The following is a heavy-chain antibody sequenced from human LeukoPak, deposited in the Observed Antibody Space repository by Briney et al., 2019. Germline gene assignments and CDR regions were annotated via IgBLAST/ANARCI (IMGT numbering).Heavy chain of an antibody. J-gene: IGHJ3*02. CDR1: GASISSYY. D-gene: IGHD7-27*01. CDR2: LYPSGST. V-gene: IGHV4-4*07. Sequence: PSETLSLTCAVSGASISSYYWSWIRQPAGKGLEWIGRLYPSGSTNYNPSLKSRVTMSVDTSKNHFSLKLSSVTAADTAVYYCARDLDSWGAFDIWGQGTMVTVSS. CDR3: ARDLDSWGAFDI.